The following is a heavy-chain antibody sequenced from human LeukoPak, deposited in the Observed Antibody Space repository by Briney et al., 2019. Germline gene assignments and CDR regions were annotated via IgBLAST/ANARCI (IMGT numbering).Heavy chain of an antibody. CDR3: ARDPLRYLRVGHYDY. D-gene: IGHD3-9*01. Sequence: GGSLRLSCAASGFTFSNSAMNWVRQVPGKGLEWVSSIDYDSSHIYYAASMRGRFTISRDNDRNSVYLQMNSLRVEDTAVYYCARDPLRYLRVGHYDYWGQGTLVAVSS. J-gene: IGHJ4*02. CDR2: IDYDSSHI. CDR1: GFTFSNSA. V-gene: IGHV3-21*01.